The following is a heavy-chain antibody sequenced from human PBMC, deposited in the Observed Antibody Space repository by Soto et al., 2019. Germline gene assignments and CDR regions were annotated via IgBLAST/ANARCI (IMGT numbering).Heavy chain of an antibody. V-gene: IGHV3-49*03. CDR2: IRSKAYGGTT. CDR3: TRDRRYCSSTSCYFVYYYYMDV. CDR1: GFTFGDYA. D-gene: IGHD2-2*01. J-gene: IGHJ6*03. Sequence: LRLSCTASGFTFGDYAMSWFRQAPGKGLERVGFIRSKAYGGTTEYAASVKGRFTISRDDSKSIAYLQMNSLKTEDTAVYYCTRDRRYCSSTSCYFVYYYYMDVWGKGTTVT.